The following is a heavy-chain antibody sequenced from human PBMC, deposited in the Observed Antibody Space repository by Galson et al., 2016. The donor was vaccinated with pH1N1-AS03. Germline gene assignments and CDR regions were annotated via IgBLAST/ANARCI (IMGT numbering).Heavy chain of an antibody. CDR1: GFNFDKYT. D-gene: IGHD1-1*01. Sequence: SLRLSCAASGFNFDKYTMTWVRQAPGKGLEWISSISSNSASTYYADSLTGRFSVSRDNAKNSLYLQMDSLSAEDTAVYYCAKVGGVFDWNDYNYMDVWGTGTTVTVAS. CDR2: ISSNSAST. J-gene: IGHJ6*03. CDR3: AKVGGVFDWNDYNYMDV. V-gene: IGHV3-21*01.